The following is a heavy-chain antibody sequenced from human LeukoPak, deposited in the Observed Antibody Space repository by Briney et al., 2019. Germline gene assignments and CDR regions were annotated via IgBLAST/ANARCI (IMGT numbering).Heavy chain of an antibody. Sequence: PSETLSLTCTVSGGSISSSSYYWGWIRQPPGKGLEWIGSIYYSGSTYYNPSLKSRVTISVDTSKNQFSLKLSSVTAADTAVYYCARRVGSGWYLNWFDPWGQGTLVTVSS. V-gene: IGHV4-39*01. CDR3: ARRVGSGWYLNWFDP. CDR2: IYYSGST. J-gene: IGHJ5*02. CDR1: GGSISSSSYY. D-gene: IGHD6-13*01.